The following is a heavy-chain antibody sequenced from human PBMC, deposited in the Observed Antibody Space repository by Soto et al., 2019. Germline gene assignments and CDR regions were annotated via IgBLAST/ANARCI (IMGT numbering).Heavy chain of an antibody. CDR2: IYSGGST. CDR1: VFTVSSNY. D-gene: IGHD6-6*01. J-gene: IGHJ4*02. Sequence: PGWSLRLSCVASVFTVSSNYMSWVRQAPGKGLEWVSIIYSGGSTYYADSVKGRFTISRDNSKNTLYLQMNSLRAEDTAVYFCASYSSSAPGDSWGQGTLVTVSS. CDR3: ASYSSSAPGDS. V-gene: IGHV3-53*01.